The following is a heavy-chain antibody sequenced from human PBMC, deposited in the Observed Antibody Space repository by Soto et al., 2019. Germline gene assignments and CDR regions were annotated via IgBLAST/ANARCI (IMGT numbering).Heavy chain of an antibody. Sequence: DVQLLESGGGLVQPGGSLRLSCAASGFTFSNYGMTWVRPAPGKGLEWVSAISGSGGSTDYADSVKGRFTISRDNSKNTLDLQMNSLRVEDTAVYSCAREPRHWYCALWGRGTLVTASS. CDR2: ISGSGGST. CDR3: AREPRHWYCAL. V-gene: IGHV3-23*01. J-gene: IGHJ2*01. CDR1: GFTFSNYG.